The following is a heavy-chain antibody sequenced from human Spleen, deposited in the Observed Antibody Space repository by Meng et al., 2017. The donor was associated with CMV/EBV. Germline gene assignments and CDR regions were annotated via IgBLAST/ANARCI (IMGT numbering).Heavy chain of an antibody. V-gene: IGHV4-39*07. CDR1: GGSIGSGAFY. CDR3: ARVDRQWFDP. J-gene: IGHJ5*02. Sequence: TCLVHGGSIGSGAFYSGWIRQPPGKGLEWIGSIYQRGTTSFHPSLKGRVSISFDMSKNQFSLNLNSVTAADTAVYYCARVDRQWFDPWGQGTLVTVSS. CDR2: IYQRGTT.